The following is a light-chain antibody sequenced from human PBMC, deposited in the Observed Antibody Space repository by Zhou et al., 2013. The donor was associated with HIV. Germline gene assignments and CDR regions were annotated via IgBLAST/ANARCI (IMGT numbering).Light chain of an antibody. CDR2: GAS. J-gene: IGKJ4*01. CDR1: QSISLY. Sequence: DIQMTQSPSSLSASVGDRVTITCRASQSISLYLHWYQQKPGKAPKLLIYGASSLQSGVPSRFSGSGSGTDFTLTISSLQPEDFATYYCQQSYSSPLTFGGGPRSEIK. CDR3: QQSYSSPLT. V-gene: IGKV1-39*01.